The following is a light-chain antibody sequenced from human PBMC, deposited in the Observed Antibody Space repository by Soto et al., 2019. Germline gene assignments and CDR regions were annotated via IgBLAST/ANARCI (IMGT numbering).Light chain of an antibody. J-gene: IGLJ1*01. CDR2: DVS. Sequence: QSVLTQPAAVSGSPGQSIIISCTGTSSDVGGYNYVSWYRHHPGKAPKLIIYDVSNRPSGVSNRFSGSKSGNTASLTISGLQPEDEADYYCSSYTTSNTRQIVFGTGTKVTVL. CDR3: SSYTTSNTRQIV. V-gene: IGLV2-14*03. CDR1: SSDVGGYNY.